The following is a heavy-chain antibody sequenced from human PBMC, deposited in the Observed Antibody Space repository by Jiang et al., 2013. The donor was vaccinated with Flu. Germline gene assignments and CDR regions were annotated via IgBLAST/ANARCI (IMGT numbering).Heavy chain of an antibody. D-gene: IGHD3-22*01. Sequence: KGLEWIGEINHSGSTNYNPSLKSRVTISVDTSKNQFSLKLSSVTAADTAVYYCARGPAEISYYYDSSGQYPLYYFDYWGQGTPATVSS. V-gene: IGHV4-34*01. CDR3: ARGPAEISYYYDSSGQYPLYYFDY. J-gene: IGHJ4*02. CDR2: INHSGST.